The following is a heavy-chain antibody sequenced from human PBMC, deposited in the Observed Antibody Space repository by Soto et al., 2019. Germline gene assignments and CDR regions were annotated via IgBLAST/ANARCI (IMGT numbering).Heavy chain of an antibody. CDR2: IYYSGST. V-gene: IGHV4-39*01. J-gene: IGHJ4*02. D-gene: IGHD3-10*01. CDR3: VRQIIPYYYGSGSPYFDY. Sequence: QLQLQESGPGLVNPSETLSLTCTVSGGSISSSSYYWGWIRQPSGKGLEWIGSIYYSGSTYYNPSLKSRVTISVDTSKNQFSLKLSSVTAADTAVYYCVRQIIPYYYGSGSPYFDYWGQGTLVTVSS. CDR1: GGSISSSSYY.